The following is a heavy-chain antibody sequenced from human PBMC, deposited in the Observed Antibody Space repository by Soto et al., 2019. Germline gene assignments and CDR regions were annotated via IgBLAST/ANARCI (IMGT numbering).Heavy chain of an antibody. Sequence: PSETLSLTCAVYGGSFSGYYWSWIRQPPGKGLEWIGEINHSGSTNYNPSLKSRVTISVDTSKNQFSLKLSSVTAADTAVYYCAGVRRRGYSGSRPYYYYGMDVWGQGTTVTVSS. CDR3: AGVRRRGYSGSRPYYYYGMDV. CDR2: INHSGST. CDR1: GGSFSGYY. D-gene: IGHD5-12*01. V-gene: IGHV4-34*01. J-gene: IGHJ6*02.